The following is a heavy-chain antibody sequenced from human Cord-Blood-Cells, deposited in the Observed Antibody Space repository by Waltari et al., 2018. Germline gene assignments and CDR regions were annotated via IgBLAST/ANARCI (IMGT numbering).Heavy chain of an antibody. CDR3: ARDRSDAFDI. J-gene: IGHJ3*02. CDR2: INPNSGGT. CDR1: GSTFTAYY. V-gene: IGHV1-2*06. Sequence: QVQLVQSGAEVKKPGASVKVSCKASGSTFTAYYMHWVRQAPGQGLEWMGRINPNSGGTNDAQKFQGRVTMTRDTSISTAYMELGRLRSDDTAVYYCARDRSDAFDIWGQGTMVTVSS.